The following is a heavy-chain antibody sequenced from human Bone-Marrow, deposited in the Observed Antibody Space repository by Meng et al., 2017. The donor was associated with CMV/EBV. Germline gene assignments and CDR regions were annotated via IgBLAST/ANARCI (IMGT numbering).Heavy chain of an antibody. CDR3: ARDITGDHY. CDR1: GGSISSSSYY. D-gene: IGHD7-27*01. CDR2: IHYSGTT. Sequence: SETLSLTCTVSGGSISSSSYYWGWIRQPPGKGLEWIASIHYSGTTYYNPSLKSRVTISVDTSKNQFSPKVTSVTAADTAVYYCARDITGDHYWGQGTLVTVSS. J-gene: IGHJ4*02. V-gene: IGHV4-39*07.